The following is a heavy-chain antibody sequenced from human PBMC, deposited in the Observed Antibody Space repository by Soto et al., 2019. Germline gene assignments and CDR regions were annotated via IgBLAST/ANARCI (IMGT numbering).Heavy chain of an antibody. Sequence: SETLSLTCTVSGGSISSYYWSWIRQPPGKGMEWIGYIYYSGSTNYNPSLKSRVTISVDTCKNQLSLKLSSVTAADTAVYYCARGIAAAGLIDYWGQGTLGTVSS. V-gene: IGHV4-59*01. CDR2: IYYSGST. CDR1: GGSISSYY. CDR3: ARGIAAAGLIDY. J-gene: IGHJ4*02. D-gene: IGHD6-13*01.